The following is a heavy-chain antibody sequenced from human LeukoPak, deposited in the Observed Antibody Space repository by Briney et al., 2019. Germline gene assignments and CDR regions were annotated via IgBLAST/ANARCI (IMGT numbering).Heavy chain of an antibody. V-gene: IGHV4-61*02. D-gene: IGHD6-13*01. CDR1: GGSISSGGYY. CDR2: MYTSGST. J-gene: IGHJ4*02. CDR3: ARQRIAEAADYFDY. Sequence: PSETLSLTCTVSGGSISSGGYYWSWIRQPAGKGLEWIGRMYTSGSTNYNPSLKRRVTMSVDTSKNQFSLKLSSVTAADTAVYYCARQRIAEAADYFDYWGQGTLVTVSA.